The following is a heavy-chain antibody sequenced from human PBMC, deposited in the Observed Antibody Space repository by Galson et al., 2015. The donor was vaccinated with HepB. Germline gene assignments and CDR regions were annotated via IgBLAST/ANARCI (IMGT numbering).Heavy chain of an antibody. Sequence: SLRLSCAASGFTVSSNYMSWVRQAPGKGLEWVSVIYSGGSTYYADSVKGRLTISRHNSKNTLYLQMNSLRAEDTAVYYCARSLLDAHSSGYYVSYFDYWGQGTLVTVSS. V-gene: IGHV3-53*04. J-gene: IGHJ4*02. CDR3: ARSLLDAHSSGYYVSYFDY. D-gene: IGHD3-22*01. CDR1: GFTVSSNY. CDR2: IYSGGST.